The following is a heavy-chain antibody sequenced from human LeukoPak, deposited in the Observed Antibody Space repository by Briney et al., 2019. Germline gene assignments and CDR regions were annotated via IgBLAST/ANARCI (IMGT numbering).Heavy chain of an antibody. CDR1: GGSISSGGYS. CDR2: IYHSGST. CDR3: ARHVGGSNYYHFWSGFYTDF. J-gene: IGHJ4*02. V-gene: IGHV4-30-2*03. D-gene: IGHD3-3*01. Sequence: SSQTLSLTCAVSGGSISSGGYSWSWIRQPPGKGLEWIGYIYHSGSTHYNPSLKSRVTISVDASKNQFSLKLSSVTAADTAVYYCARHVGGSNYYHFWSGFYTDFWGQGTLVTVSS.